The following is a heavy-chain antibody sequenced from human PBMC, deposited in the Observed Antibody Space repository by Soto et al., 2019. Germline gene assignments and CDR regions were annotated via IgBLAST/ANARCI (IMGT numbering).Heavy chain of an antibody. D-gene: IGHD2-2*02. Sequence: GGSLRLSCAASGFTFSSYAMSWVRQAPGKGLEWVSAISGSGGSTYYADSVKGRFTISRDNSKNTLYLQMNSLRAEDTAVYYCAKDSGYSGYCSSTSCYRDSDYWGQGTLVTVSS. CDR1: GFTFSSYA. V-gene: IGHV3-23*01. CDR3: AKDSGYSGYCSSTSCYRDSDY. J-gene: IGHJ4*02. CDR2: ISGSGGST.